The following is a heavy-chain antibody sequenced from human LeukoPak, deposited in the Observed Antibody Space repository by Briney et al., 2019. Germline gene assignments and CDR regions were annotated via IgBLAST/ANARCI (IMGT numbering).Heavy chain of an antibody. CDR3: GRLTMVRGFDY. CDR1: GGSISSGSYY. V-gene: IGHV4-39*01. CDR2: IYYSGST. J-gene: IGHJ4*02. Sequence: PSETLSLTCTVSGGSISSGSYYWTWIRQPAGEGLEWIGRIYYSGSTYYNPSLKSRVTISVDTSKNQFSLKLSSVTAADTAVYYCGRLTMVRGFDYWGQGTLVTVSS. D-gene: IGHD3-10*01.